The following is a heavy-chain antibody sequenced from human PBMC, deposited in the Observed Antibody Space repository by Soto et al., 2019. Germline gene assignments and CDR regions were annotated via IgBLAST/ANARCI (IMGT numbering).Heavy chain of an antibody. V-gene: IGHV3-23*01. CDR2: FGGSGGT. Sequence: EVQVLESGGGLVQPGGSLRLSCVGSGFIFSNYAMAWVRQAPGKGLEWVSGFGGSGGTYYADSVKGRYTISRDNSKNTLYLQMNSLRVEDTALYYCAKSQSSLYYMDVWGKGTAVTVSS. CDR3: AKSQSSLYYMDV. J-gene: IGHJ6*03. CDR1: GFIFSNYA.